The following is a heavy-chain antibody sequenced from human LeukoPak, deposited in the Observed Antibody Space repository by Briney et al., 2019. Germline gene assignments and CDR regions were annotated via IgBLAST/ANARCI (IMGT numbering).Heavy chain of an antibody. Sequence: ASVKVSCKVSGYTLTELSMHWVRQAPGKGLEWMGGFDPEDGETIYAQKFQGRVTMTEDTSTDTAYMELSSLRPEDTAVYYCATSVGNYDILTGYFSPFDYWGQGTLVTVSS. J-gene: IGHJ4*02. CDR2: FDPEDGET. CDR1: GYTLTELS. V-gene: IGHV1-24*01. D-gene: IGHD3-9*01. CDR3: ATSVGNYDILTGYFSPFDY.